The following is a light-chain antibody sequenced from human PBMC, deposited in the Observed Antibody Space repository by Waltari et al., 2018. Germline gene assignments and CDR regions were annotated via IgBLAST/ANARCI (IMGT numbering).Light chain of an antibody. CDR2: LGS. J-gene: IGKJ2*01. Sequence: DIVMTQSPLSLPVTPGEPASISCRSSQSLLHSNGYNYLDWYLQKPGQSPQLLIYLGSNRASGGPDRFRGSGSGTDFTLKISRVEAEDVGVYYCMQALQTRYTFGQGTKLEIK. CDR1: QSLLHSNGYNY. CDR3: MQALQTRYT. V-gene: IGKV2-28*01.